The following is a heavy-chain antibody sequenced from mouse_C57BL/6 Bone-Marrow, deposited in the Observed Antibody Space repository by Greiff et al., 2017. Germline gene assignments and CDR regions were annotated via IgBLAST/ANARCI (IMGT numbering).Heavy chain of an antibody. J-gene: IGHJ4*01. CDR2: IDPSDSYT. CDR1: GYTFTSYW. V-gene: IGHV1-59*01. Sequence: QVQLQQPGAELVRPGTSVKLSCKASGYTFTSYWMHWVKQRPGQGLEWIGVIDPSDSYTNYNPKFKGKATLTVDTSSSTAYMQLSSLTSEDSAVYYCARKVVAKAMDYWGQGTSVTVSS. CDR3: ARKVVAKAMDY. D-gene: IGHD1-1*01.